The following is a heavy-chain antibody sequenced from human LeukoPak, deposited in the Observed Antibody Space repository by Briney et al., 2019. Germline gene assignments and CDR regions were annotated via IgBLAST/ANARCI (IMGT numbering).Heavy chain of an antibody. CDR1: GFTFSSYA. J-gene: IGHJ4*02. CDR3: ARALAAYCGGDCYPGIDY. Sequence: GGSLRHSCAASGFTFSSYAMHWVRQAPGKGLXXXXXXXXXGSNKYYADSVKXRFTISRDNSKNTLYLQMNSLRAEDTAVYYCARALAAYCGGDCYPGIDYWGQGTLVTVSS. CDR2: XXXXGSNK. V-gene: IGHV3-30*04. D-gene: IGHD2-21*02.